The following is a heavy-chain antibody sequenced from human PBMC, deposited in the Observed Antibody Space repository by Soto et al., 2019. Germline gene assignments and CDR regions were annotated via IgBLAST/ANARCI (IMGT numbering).Heavy chain of an antibody. J-gene: IGHJ6*02. CDR2: IYYSGST. Sequence: TLSLTCTVSGGSISSSSYYWGWIRQPPGKGLEWIGSIYYSGSTYYNPSLKSRVTISVDTSKNQFSLKLSSVTAADTAVYYCARLLWFGELLPSNYYGMDVWGQGTTVTVSS. D-gene: IGHD3-10*01. V-gene: IGHV4-39*01. CDR3: ARLLWFGELLPSNYYGMDV. CDR1: GGSISSSSYY.